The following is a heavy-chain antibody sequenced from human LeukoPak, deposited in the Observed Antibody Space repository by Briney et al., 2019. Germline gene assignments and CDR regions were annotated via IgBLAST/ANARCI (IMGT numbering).Heavy chain of an antibody. J-gene: IGHJ6*03. CDR1: GGSISSYY. Sequence: SETPSHTCTVSGGSISSYYWSWIRQPPGKGLEWIGYIYYSGSTNYNPSLKSRVTISVDTSKNQFSLKLSSVTAADTAVYYCARSRRIAVAGRYYYYYYMDVWGKGTTVTVSS. D-gene: IGHD6-19*01. V-gene: IGHV4-59*01. CDR2: IYYSGST. CDR3: ARSRRIAVAGRYYYYYYMDV.